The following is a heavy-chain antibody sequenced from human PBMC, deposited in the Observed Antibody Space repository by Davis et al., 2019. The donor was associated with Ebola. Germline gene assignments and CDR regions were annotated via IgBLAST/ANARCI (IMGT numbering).Heavy chain of an antibody. Sequence: SETLSLTCTVSGGSISSSTYYWGWIRQPPGKGLEWIGYIYHDGITYYNPSFGSRVTIYIDTSKNQFSLRLRSETAADTAIYYCARLRDYYDGSGYAFDIWGQGTMVSVSS. CDR1: GGSISSSTYY. CDR3: ARLRDYYDGSGYAFDI. J-gene: IGHJ3*02. CDR2: IYHDGIT. D-gene: IGHD3-22*01. V-gene: IGHV4-39*01.